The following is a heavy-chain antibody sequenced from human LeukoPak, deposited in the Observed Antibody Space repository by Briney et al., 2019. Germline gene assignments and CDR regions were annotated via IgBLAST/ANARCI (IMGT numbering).Heavy chain of an antibody. Sequence: GGSLRLPCAASGFTFSSYAMSWVRQAPGKGLEWVSAISGSGGSTYYADSVRGRFTISRDNSKNTLYLQMNSLRAEDTAVYYCAGDSTYYYDSSGYYYYYYGMDVWGQGTTVTVSS. D-gene: IGHD3-22*01. CDR1: GFTFSSYA. V-gene: IGHV3-23*01. CDR3: AGDSTYYYDSSGYYYYYYGMDV. J-gene: IGHJ6*02. CDR2: ISGSGGST.